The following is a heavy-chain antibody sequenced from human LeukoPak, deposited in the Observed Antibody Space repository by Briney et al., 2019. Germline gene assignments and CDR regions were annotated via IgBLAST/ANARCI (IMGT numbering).Heavy chain of an antibody. CDR3: ARLYYDILSSYYYFDY. J-gene: IGHJ4*02. CDR1: GGSISSYY. V-gene: IGHV4-59*01. Sequence: SETLSLTCTVSGGSISSYYWSWIRQPPGKGLEWIGYIYYSGSTNYNPSLKSRVTISVDTSKNQFSLKLSSVTAADTAVYYCARLYYDILSSYYYFDYWGQGTLVTVSS. CDR2: IYYSGST. D-gene: IGHD3-9*01.